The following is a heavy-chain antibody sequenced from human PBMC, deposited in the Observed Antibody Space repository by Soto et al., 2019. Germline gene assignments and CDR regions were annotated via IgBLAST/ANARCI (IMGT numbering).Heavy chain of an antibody. V-gene: IGHV1-2*04. CDR3: AISSYSSSSPLYGMDV. CDR1: GYTFTGYY. CDR2: INPNSGGT. J-gene: IGHJ6*02. Sequence: ASVKVSCKASGYTFTGYYMHWVRQAPGQGLEWMGWINPNSGGTNYAQKFQGWVTMTRDTSISTACMELSRLRSDDTAVYYCAISSYSSSSPLYGMDVWGQGTTVTVSS. D-gene: IGHD6-6*01.